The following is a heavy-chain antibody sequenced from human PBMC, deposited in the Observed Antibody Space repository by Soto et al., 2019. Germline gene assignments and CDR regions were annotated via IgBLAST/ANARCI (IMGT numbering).Heavy chain of an antibody. CDR2: IYYSGST. CDR3: ARHVLSGGREVYFDY. V-gene: IGHV4-39*01. D-gene: IGHD2-15*01. J-gene: IGHJ4*02. CDR1: GGSISSSSYY. Sequence: PSETLSLTCTVSGGSISSSSYYWGWIRQPPGKGLEWIGSIYYSGSTYYNPSLKSRVTISVDTSKNQFSLKLSSVTAADTAVYYCARHVLSGGREVYFDYWGQGTLVTVSS.